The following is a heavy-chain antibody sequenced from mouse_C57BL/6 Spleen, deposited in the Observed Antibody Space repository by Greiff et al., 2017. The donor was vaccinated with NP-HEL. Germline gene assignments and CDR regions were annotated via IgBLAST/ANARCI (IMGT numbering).Heavy chain of an antibody. D-gene: IGHD2-4*01. V-gene: IGHV1-64*01. Sequence: VQLQQPGAELVKPGASVKLSCKASGYTFTSYWMHWVKQRPGQGLEWIGMIHPNSGSTNYNEKFKSKATLTVDKSSSTAYMQLSSLTSEDSAVYYCARFLDDYDRYFDVWGTGTTVTVSS. J-gene: IGHJ1*03. CDR1: GYTFTSYW. CDR3: ARFLDDYDRYFDV. CDR2: IHPNSGST.